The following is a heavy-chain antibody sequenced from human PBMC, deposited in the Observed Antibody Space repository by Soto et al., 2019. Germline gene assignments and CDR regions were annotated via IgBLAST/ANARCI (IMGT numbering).Heavy chain of an antibody. CDR2: IYYSGRT. V-gene: IGHV4-39*01. CDR3: ARHIAVAGFDY. J-gene: IGHJ4*02. CDR1: GGSISSSSYY. Sequence: QLQLQESGAGLVKPSETLSLTCTVSGGSISSSSYYWGWIRQPPGKGLEWIGSIYYSGRTYYNPSLKSRVTISVDTSRNQFSMKLSSVTAADTAVYYCARHIAVAGFDYWGQGTLVTVSS. D-gene: IGHD6-19*01.